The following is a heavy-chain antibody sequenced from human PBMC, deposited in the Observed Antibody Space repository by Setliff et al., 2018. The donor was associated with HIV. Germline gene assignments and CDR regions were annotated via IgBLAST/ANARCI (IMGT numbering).Heavy chain of an antibody. Sequence: RASETLSLTCAVYGGSFSDYHWSWIRQAPRKRLEWIGEVYDSGSTNYNPSLKSRVTVTVDTSKNQFSLRLNSVTAADTAAYYCARGSKLVWGRWFDPWGQGTLVTVSS. CDR3: ARGSKLVWGRWFDP. D-gene: IGHD6-6*01. V-gene: IGHV4-34*01. CDR2: VYDSGST. J-gene: IGHJ5*02. CDR1: GGSFSDYH.